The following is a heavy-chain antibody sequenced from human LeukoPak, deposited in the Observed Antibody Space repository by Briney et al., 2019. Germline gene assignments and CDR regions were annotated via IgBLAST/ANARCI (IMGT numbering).Heavy chain of an antibody. CDR1: GGSISSYY. CDR2: IYYSGGT. Sequence: SETLSLTCTVSGGSISSYYWSWIRQPPGKGLEWIGYIYYSGGTNYNPSLKSRVTISVDTSKNQFSLKLSSVTAADTAVYYCARDSSDGYDSSPFDIWGQGTMVTVSS. J-gene: IGHJ3*02. V-gene: IGHV4-59*01. D-gene: IGHD3-22*01. CDR3: ARDSSDGYDSSPFDI.